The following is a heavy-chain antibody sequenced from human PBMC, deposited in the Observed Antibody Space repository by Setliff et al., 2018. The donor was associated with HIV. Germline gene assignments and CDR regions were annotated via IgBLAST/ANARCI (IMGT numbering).Heavy chain of an antibody. CDR1: GGTLKNNA. J-gene: IGHJ6*04. CDR2: IIPILGIA. CDR3: ARDGGPGSGWGDYSYYYSMDV. V-gene: IGHV1-69*10. D-gene: IGHD6-19*01. Sequence: SVKVSCKASGGTLKNNAISWVRQAPGQGLEWMGGIIPILGIANYAQKFQGRVTITADTSADTAYMELSSLRFEDTAVYYCARDGGPGSGWGDYSYYYSMDVWGKGTTVTVSS.